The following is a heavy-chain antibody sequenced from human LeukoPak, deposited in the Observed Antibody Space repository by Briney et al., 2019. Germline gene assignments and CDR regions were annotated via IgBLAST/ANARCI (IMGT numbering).Heavy chain of an antibody. CDR3: ARGDWVSGAVRAFDI. D-gene: IGHD3-3*01. Sequence: GGSLRLSCVGSGFMFSDYYMSWIRQAPGKGLEWVSYISNDSVDKYYVDSVRGRFTISRDNAKKSMYLQVSGLRVEDTAVYYCARGDWVSGAVRAFDIWGQGTMVTVSS. V-gene: IGHV3-11*04. CDR2: ISNDSVDK. CDR1: GFMFSDYY. J-gene: IGHJ3*02.